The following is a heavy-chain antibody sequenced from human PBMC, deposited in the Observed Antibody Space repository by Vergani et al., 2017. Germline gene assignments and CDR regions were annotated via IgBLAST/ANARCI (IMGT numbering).Heavy chain of an antibody. CDR3: ARASVETTMRRREYYYYMDV. J-gene: IGHJ6*03. CDR1: GGSISSGGYY. CDR2: IYYSGNT. V-gene: IGHV4-31*03. Sequence: QVQLQELGPGLVKPSQTLSLTCTVSGGSISSGGYYWSWIRQHPGKGLEWIGYIYYSGNTYFNPSLKNRVSMSADTSKNQVSLKVSSVTAADTAVYYCARASVETTMRRREYYYYMDVWGEGTTVTVSS. D-gene: IGHD5-18*01.